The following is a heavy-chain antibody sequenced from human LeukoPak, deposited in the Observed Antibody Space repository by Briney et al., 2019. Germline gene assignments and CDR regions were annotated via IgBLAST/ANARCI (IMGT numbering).Heavy chain of an antibody. CDR3: AKGRGYSGYQKVDY. CDR2: IWYDGSNK. J-gene: IGHJ4*02. D-gene: IGHD5-12*01. CDR1: GFTFSSYG. V-gene: IGHV3-33*06. Sequence: GRSLRLSCAASGFTFSSYGMHWVRQAPGKRLEWVAVIWYDGSNKYYADSVKGRFTISRDNSKNTLYLQMNSLRAEDTAVYYCAKGRGYSGYQKVDYWGQGTLVTVSS.